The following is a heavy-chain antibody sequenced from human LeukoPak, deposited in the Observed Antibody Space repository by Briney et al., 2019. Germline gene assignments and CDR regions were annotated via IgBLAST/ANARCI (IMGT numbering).Heavy chain of an antibody. J-gene: IGHJ4*02. CDR3: ARTNPTYYYDSSGYYPGGY. CDR1: GYTFTGYY. D-gene: IGHD3-22*01. Sequence: ASVKVSFKASGYTFTGYYMHWVRQAPGQGLEWMGWINPKSGGTNFAQKFQGRFTVTRDTSISTAYMELSRLRSDDTAVYYCARTNPTYYYDSSGYYPGGYWGQGTLVTVSS. V-gene: IGHV1-2*02. CDR2: INPKSGGT.